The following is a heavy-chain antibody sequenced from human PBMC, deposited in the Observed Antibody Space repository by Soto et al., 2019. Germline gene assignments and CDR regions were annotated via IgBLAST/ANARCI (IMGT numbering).Heavy chain of an antibody. CDR2: TYYRSKWYN. Sequence: SQTLSLTCAISGDSVSSNSAAWHWIGQSPSRGLEWLGRTYYRSKWYNDYAVSVKSRITINPDTSKNQFSLQLNSVTPEDTDVYYCARVASSGWYQDWFDPWGQGTLVTVSS. D-gene: IGHD6-19*01. J-gene: IGHJ5*02. CDR3: ARVASSGWYQDWFDP. CDR1: GDSVSSNSAA. V-gene: IGHV6-1*01.